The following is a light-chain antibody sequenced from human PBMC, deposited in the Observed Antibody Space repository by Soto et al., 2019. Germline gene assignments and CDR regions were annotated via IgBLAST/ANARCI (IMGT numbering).Light chain of an antibody. CDR3: QQSYYTPLT. V-gene: IGKV1-39*01. CDR1: QSIGSF. Sequence: DIQMTQYPSSLSASVGDRVTITCRASQSIGSFLNWYQQAPGRAPMFLISAASSLQSGVPSRFSGSGSGTDSSLTISSLQPEDFATYFCQQSYYTPLTFGGGSMVDIK. CDR2: AAS. J-gene: IGKJ4*01.